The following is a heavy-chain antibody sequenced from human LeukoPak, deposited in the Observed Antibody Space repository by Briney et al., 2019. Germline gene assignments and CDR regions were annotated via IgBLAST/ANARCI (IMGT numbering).Heavy chain of an antibody. CDR2: IKQDGSEK. CDR3: ARDHYYGSGSYFIDY. V-gene: IGHV3-7*01. CDR1: GFTFSSYW. D-gene: IGHD3-10*01. Sequence: GGSLRLSCAASGFTFSSYWMSWVRQAPGKGLEWVANIKQDGSEKYYVDSVKGRFTISRDNAKNSLYLQMNSLRAEDTAVYYCARDHYYGSGSYFIDYWGQGTLVTVSS. J-gene: IGHJ4*02.